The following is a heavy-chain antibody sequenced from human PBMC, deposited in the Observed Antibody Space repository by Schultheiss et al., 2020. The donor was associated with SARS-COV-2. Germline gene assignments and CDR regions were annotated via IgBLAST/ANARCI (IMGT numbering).Heavy chain of an antibody. CDR2: IYYSGST. D-gene: IGHD3-10*01. CDR1: GASISSYY. J-gene: IGHJ6*03. Sequence: SETLSLTCTVSGASISSYYWSWIRQPPGKGLEWIGYIYYSGSTNYNPSLKSRVTISVDTSKNQFSLKLSSVTAADTAVYYCASTDYGSGSYYIPDYYYMDVWGKGTTVTVSS. CDR3: ASTDYGSGSYYIPDYYYMDV. V-gene: IGHV4-59*01.